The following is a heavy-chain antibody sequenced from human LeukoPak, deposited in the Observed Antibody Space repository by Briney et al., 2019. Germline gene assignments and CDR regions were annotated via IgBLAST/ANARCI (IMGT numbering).Heavy chain of an antibody. CDR2: IYYSGST. Sequence: SETLSLTCTVSGGSISNNYWTWIRQPPGKGLEWIGYIYYSGSTNDNPSLKSRVILSLDTSKNQFSLKLSSVTAADTAMYYCAKSVGGYGYGYDSWGQGTLVTVSS. CDR3: AKSVGGYGYGYDS. CDR1: GGSISNNY. J-gene: IGHJ5*01. D-gene: IGHD5-18*01. V-gene: IGHV4-59*01.